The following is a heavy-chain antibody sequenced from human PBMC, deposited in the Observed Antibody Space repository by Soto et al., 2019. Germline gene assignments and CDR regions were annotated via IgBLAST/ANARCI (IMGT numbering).Heavy chain of an antibody. D-gene: IGHD2-15*01. CDR2: VTVTSSYT. CDR3: ARPRTAFGGFDT. Sequence: GGSLRLSCAASGFTFSNHAMSWVRQAPGKGLEWVSYVTVTSSYTNYADSVKGRFTISRDNAKNSIYLQMNDLRAEDSAVYYCARPRTAFGGFDTWGQGTRVTVSS. J-gene: IGHJ3*02. CDR1: GFTFSNHA. V-gene: IGHV3-11*03.